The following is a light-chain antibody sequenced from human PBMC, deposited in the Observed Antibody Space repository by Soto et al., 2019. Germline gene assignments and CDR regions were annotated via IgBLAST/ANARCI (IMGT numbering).Light chain of an antibody. CDR1: SSNIGSNS. CDR2: SND. J-gene: IGLJ1*01. V-gene: IGLV1-44*01. Sequence: QLVLTQPPSASGTPGQRVTISCSGSSSNIGSNSVNWYQQLPGTAPKLLIYSNDRRPSGVPDRFSGSKSGTSASLAISGLQSEDEADYYCGAWGDSLNGYVFGAGTKVTVL. CDR3: GAWGDSLNGYV.